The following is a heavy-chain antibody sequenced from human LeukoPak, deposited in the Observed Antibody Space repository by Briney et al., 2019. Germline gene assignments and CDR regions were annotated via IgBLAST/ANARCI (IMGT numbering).Heavy chain of an antibody. D-gene: IGHD3-10*01. J-gene: IGHJ4*02. CDR3: PRDVHGSGSYHYFEY. CDR1: GSTHTRNN. CDR2: INPSGAST. Sequence: ASVKVSCKASGSTHTRNNLHWVRQAPGQGLDWMGLINPSGASTSYAQSFQGRVTMTREMSTSTVYMELSRLTSEDTAVYYCPRDVHGSGSYHYFEYWGQGNLVTVSS. V-gene: IGHV1-46*01.